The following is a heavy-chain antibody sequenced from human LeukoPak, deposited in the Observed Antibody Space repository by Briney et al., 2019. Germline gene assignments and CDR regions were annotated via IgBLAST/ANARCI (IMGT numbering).Heavy chain of an antibody. D-gene: IGHD5-18*01. V-gene: IGHV3-11*01. Sequence: PGGSLRLSCAASGFTFSDYYMSWIRQAPGKGLEWVSYISSSGSTIYYADSVKGRFTISRDNSNNTLYLQMNSLRAEDTAVYYCAKDRSTYSYGNFDYWGQGTLVTVSS. CDR2: ISSSGSTI. CDR3: AKDRSTYSYGNFDY. CDR1: GFTFSDYY. J-gene: IGHJ4*02.